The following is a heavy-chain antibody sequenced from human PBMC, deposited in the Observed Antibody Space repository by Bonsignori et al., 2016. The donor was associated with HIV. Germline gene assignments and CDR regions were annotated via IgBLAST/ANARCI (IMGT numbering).Heavy chain of an antibody. CDR2: INQGGSDK. J-gene: IGHJ2*01. CDR3: ARDPGVAAAGTVGHFDL. CDR1: GFTFSWLL. D-gene: IGHD6-13*01. Sequence: EEQLVESGGGVVQPGGSSRLSCAASGFTFSWLLVWPGSGQVPGRGPEWVADINQGGSDKYFVDSVKGRFTISRDNAKNSLFLQMDSLRAEDTAVYYCARDPGVAAAGTVGHFDLWGRGTLV. V-gene: IGHV3-7*01.